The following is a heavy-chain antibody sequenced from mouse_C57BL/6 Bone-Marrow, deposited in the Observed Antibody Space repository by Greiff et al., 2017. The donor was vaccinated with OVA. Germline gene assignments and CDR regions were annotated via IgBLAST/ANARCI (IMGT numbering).Heavy chain of an antibody. Sequence: LVESGAELARPGASVKLSCKASGYTFTSYGISWVKQRTGQGLEWIGEIYPRSGNTYYNEKFKGKATLTADKSSSTAYMELRSLTSEDSAVYFCARGGLRRGLGVDYWGQGTSVTVSS. CDR1: GYTFTSYG. CDR3: ARGGLRRGLGVDY. J-gene: IGHJ4*01. D-gene: IGHD2-4*01. V-gene: IGHV1-81*01. CDR2: IYPRSGNT.